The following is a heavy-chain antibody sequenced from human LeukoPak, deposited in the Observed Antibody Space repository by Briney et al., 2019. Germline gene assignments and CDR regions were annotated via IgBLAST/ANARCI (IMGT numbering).Heavy chain of an antibody. CDR1: GYTFSNYY. D-gene: IGHD6-6*01. CDR2: ISSSSSYI. CDR3: AKDIFGSSQAVGAFDI. Sequence: GGSLRLSCAASGYTFSNYYMNWVRQAPGKGLEWVSAISSSSSYIYYADSVKGRFTISRDNAKNSLYLQMNSLRAEDTALYYCAKDIFGSSQAVGAFDIWGQGTMVTVSS. J-gene: IGHJ3*02. V-gene: IGHV3-21*04.